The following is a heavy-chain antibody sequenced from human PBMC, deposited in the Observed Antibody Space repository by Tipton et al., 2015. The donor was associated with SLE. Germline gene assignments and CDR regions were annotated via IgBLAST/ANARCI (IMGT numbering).Heavy chain of an antibody. CDR2: INHSGST. J-gene: IGHJ4*02. Sequence: TLSLTCTVSGVSIRRHYWSWIRLSPGKGLEWIGEINHSGSTNYNPSLKSRVTISVDTSKKQFSLKLSSVTAADTAVYYCARFWGPNSWYFDYWGQGTLVTVSS. V-gene: IGHV4-34*01. D-gene: IGHD6-13*01. CDR1: GVSIRRHY. CDR3: ARFWGPNSWYFDY.